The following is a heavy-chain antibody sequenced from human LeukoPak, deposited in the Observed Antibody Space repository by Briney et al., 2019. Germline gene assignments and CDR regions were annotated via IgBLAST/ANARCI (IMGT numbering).Heavy chain of an antibody. J-gene: IGHJ4*02. CDR3: ARDRMPRYFDWLGGFDY. CDR2: INHSGST. CDR1: GGSFSGYY. V-gene: IGHV4-34*01. D-gene: IGHD3-9*01. Sequence: PSETLSLTCAVYGGSFSGYYWSWIRQPPGKGLEWIGEINHSGSTNYNPSLKSRVTISVDASKNQFSLKLSSVTAADTAVYYCARDRMPRYFDWLGGFDYWGQGTLVTVSS.